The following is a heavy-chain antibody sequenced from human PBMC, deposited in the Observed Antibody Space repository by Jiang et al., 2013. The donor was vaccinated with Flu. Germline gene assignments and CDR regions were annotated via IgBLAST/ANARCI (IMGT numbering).Heavy chain of an antibody. D-gene: IGHD4-17*01. V-gene: IGHV4-59*08. J-gene: IGHJ3*02. CDR1: GGSISSYY. Sequence: GSGLVKPSETLSLTCTVSGGSISSYYWSWIRQPPGKGLEWIGYIYYSGSTNYNPSLKSRVTISVDTSKNQFSLKLSSVTAADTAVYYCARHSYDYGEWDAFDIWGQGTMVTVSS. CDR2: IYYSGST. CDR3: ARHSYDYGEWDAFDI.